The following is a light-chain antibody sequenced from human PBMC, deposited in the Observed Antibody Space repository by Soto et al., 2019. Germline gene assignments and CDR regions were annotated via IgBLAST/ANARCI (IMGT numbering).Light chain of an antibody. CDR2: AAS. Sequence: DIQLTQSPSFLSASVGDRVTSSCRASQDINTYLDWYQQKPGKAPKLLIFAASTLQNGVPSRFSGSGYGTEFTVTITSLQPEDFATYYCQQRKSYPITFGQGTRLEIK. CDR3: QQRKSYPIT. CDR1: QDINTY. J-gene: IGKJ5*01. V-gene: IGKV1-9*01.